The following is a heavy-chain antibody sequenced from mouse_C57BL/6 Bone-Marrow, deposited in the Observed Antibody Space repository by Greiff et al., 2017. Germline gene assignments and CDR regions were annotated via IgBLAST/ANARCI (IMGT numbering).Heavy chain of an antibody. Sequence: QVQLQQPGAELVMPGASVKLSCKASGYTFTSYWMHWVKQRPGQGLEWIGEIDPSDSYTNYNHKFKGKSTLTVDKSSSTAYMQLSSLTSEDSAVYYCARSAQVDFDYWGQGTTLTVSS. J-gene: IGHJ2*01. V-gene: IGHV1-69*01. CDR3: ARSAQVDFDY. CDR2: IDPSDSYT. CDR1: GYTFTSYW. D-gene: IGHD1-3*01.